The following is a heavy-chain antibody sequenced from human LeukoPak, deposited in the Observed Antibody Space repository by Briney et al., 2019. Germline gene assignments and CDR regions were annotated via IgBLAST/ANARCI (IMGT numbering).Heavy chain of an antibody. CDR3: ARARVMATIRPYFDY. CDR2: ISPSGGST. D-gene: IGHD5-24*01. V-gene: IGHV1-46*01. J-gene: IGHJ4*02. CDR1: GFTFSSYG. Sequence: GWSLRLSCAASGFTFSSYGMHWVRQAPGHGLEWMGLISPSGGSTSYAQKFQGRVTMTSDTSTSTVYMEPSSLRSEDTAVYYCARARVMATIRPYFDYWGQGTLVTVSS.